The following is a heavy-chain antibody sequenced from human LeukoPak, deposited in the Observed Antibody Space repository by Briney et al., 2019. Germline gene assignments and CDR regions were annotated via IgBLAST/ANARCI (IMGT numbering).Heavy chain of an antibody. CDR2: INAGNGNT. CDR3: ARGRYCSSTSCYKPTIPRFDP. J-gene: IGHJ5*02. CDR1: GYTFTSHA. D-gene: IGHD2-2*02. V-gene: IGHV1-3*01. Sequence: ASVKVSCKASGYTFTSHAMHWVRQAPGQRLEWIGWINAGNGNTKYSQKFQGRVTITRDTSASTAYMELSSLRSEDTAVYYCARGRYCSSTSCYKPTIPRFDPWGQGTLVTVSS.